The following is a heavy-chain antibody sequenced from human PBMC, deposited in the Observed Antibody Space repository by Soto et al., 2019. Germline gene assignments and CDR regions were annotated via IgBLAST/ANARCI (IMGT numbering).Heavy chain of an antibody. CDR1: GGSISGHS. D-gene: IGHD5-12*01. J-gene: IGHJ4*02. Sequence: PSETLSLTCTVSGGSISGHSWVWIRQPAGKGLEWIGHIYPSGSTSYNPSLRSRVTMSLDTSTNKIFLNLTSVTVADTAVFYCVRGRSYSVYDFWGPGTVVTVSS. CDR3: VRGRSYSVYDF. CDR2: IYPSGST. V-gene: IGHV4-4*07.